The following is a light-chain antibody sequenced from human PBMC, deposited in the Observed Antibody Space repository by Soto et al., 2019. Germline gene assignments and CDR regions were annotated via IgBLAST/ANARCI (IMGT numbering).Light chain of an antibody. CDR3: QQYGSSPQLT. CDR1: QSVSSSY. J-gene: IGKJ5*01. CDR2: GAS. V-gene: IGKV3-20*01. Sequence: EIVLTQSPGTLSLSPGERATLSCRASQSVSSSYLAWYQQKPGQAPRLLIYGASSRATGIPDRFSGSGSGTDFTLTISRLEPEDFAVYYCQQYGSSPQLTFGQGTRLEI.